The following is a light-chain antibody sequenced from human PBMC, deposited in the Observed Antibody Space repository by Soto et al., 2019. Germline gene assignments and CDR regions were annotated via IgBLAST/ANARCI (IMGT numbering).Light chain of an antibody. CDR2: GVS. V-gene: IGLV2-14*03. CDR1: SNDVGRYDY. Sequence: QSALTQPASVTGSPGQSITISCTGTSNDVGRYDYVSWFQQHPGKAPKLVIYGVSNRPSGVSDRFSGSKSGNTASLSISGLQAEDESDYYCTAYTFDSTVLFGGGTQLTVL. CDR3: TAYTFDSTVL. J-gene: IGLJ2*01.